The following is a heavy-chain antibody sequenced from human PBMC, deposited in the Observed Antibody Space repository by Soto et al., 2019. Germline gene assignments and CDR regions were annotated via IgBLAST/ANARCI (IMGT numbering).Heavy chain of an antibody. Sequence: VVARRLSCSASAFNFNSYTLNWVRQAPGKGLEWVSSISRVSDRTYYADSVKGRFTIFRDNAENSVYLHVNSLRAEDTAVYYSVRVGAYCGEFDYFDYWRQETPV. D-gene: IGHD3-10*01. J-gene: IGHJ4*02. CDR3: VRVGAYCGEFDYFDY. CDR2: ISRVSDRT. CDR1: AFNFNSYT. V-gene: IGHV3-21*06.